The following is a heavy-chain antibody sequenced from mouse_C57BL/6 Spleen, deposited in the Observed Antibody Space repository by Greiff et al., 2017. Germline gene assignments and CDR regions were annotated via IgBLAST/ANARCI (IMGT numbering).Heavy chain of an antibody. CDR3: AREDYDGGAY. V-gene: IGHV5-17*01. D-gene: IGHD2-4*01. J-gene: IGHJ2*01. CDR2: ISSGSSTI. CDR1: GFTFSDYG. Sequence: EVNVVESGGGLVKPGGSLKLSCAASGFTFSDYGMHWVRQAPEKGLEWVAYISSGSSTIYYADTVKGRFTISRDNAKNTLFLQMTSLRSEDTAMYYCAREDYDGGAYWGQGTTLTVSS.